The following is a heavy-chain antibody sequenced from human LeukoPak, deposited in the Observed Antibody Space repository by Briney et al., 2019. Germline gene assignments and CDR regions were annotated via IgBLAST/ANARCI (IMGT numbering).Heavy chain of an antibody. CDR3: ARDCGGDCYLNGFDY. CDR2: ISTYNGYT. V-gene: IGHV1-18*01. Sequence: ASVKVSCKASGYTFTSYGINWVRQVPGQGLEWMGWISTYNGYTNYAQNLQGRVTMTTDTSASTVYLELRSLRSDDTAVYYCARDCGGDCYLNGFDYWGQGTLVTVSS. CDR1: GYTFTSYG. J-gene: IGHJ4*02. D-gene: IGHD2-21*02.